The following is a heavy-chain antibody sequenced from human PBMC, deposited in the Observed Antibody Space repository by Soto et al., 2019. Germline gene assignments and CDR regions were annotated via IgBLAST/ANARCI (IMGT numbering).Heavy chain of an antibody. Sequence: PSETLSLTCTVSGGSISSSSYYWGWIRQPPGKGLEWIGSIYYSGSTYYNPSLKSRVTISVDTSKNQFSLKLSSVTAADTAVYYCARQWGPDYIWGSYRSSYFDYLGQGTLLTVSS. CDR2: IYYSGST. J-gene: IGHJ4*02. CDR3: ARQWGPDYIWGSYRSSYFDY. D-gene: IGHD3-16*02. V-gene: IGHV4-39*01. CDR1: GGSISSSSYY.